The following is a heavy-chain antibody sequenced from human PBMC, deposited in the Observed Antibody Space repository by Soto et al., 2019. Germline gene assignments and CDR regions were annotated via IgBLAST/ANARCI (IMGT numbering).Heavy chain of an antibody. J-gene: IGHJ5*01. CDR2: IYDSAT. CDR1: GGSISGDDYH. CDR3: AAGPGSSSGCYWFDR. V-gene: IGHV4-30-4*01. Sequence: SETLSLTCTVSGGSISGDDYHWSWLRQPQGQARVWVGYIYDSATYHNSFLKSGVIISVDTSKNQFFQQMSFATAADPAAYCVAAGPGSSSGCYWFDRWGQGTMVTVSS. D-gene: IGHD2-2*01.